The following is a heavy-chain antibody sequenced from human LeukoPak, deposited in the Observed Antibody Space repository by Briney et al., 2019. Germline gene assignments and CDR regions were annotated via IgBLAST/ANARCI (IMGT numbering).Heavy chain of an antibody. Sequence: GGSLRLPCAASSSTLTKAWMNWVRQAPGKGLEWVARIVSETVGGRTDYAASVKGRFTISRDDSKSTLFLQMSSLKIEDTAVYYCATSITTPGAFDIWGQGVLVTVSS. J-gene: IGHJ4*02. CDR1: SSTLTKAW. D-gene: IGHD1-1*01. V-gene: IGHV3-15*07. CDR2: IVSETVGGRT. CDR3: ATSITTPGAFDI.